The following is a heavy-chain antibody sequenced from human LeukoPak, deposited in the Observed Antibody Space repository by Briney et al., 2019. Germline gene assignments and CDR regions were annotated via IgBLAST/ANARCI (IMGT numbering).Heavy chain of an antibody. CDR1: GGSFSSYC. D-gene: IGHD4-17*01. CDR2: IYYTGST. CDR3: ARGPQGVTRPEY. Sequence: PSETLSLTCAVSGGSFSSYCWSWIRQPPGKGLEWIGTIYYTGSTYYNPSLKSRVTISVDTSKNQFSLKVRSVTAADTAVYYCARGPQGVTRPEYWGQGTLVTVSS. J-gene: IGHJ4*02. V-gene: IGHV4-39*01.